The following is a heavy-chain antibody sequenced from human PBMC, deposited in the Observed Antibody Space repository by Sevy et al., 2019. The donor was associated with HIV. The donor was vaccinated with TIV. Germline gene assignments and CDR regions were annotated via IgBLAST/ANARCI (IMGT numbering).Heavy chain of an antibody. J-gene: IGHJ6*03. V-gene: IGHV1-3*01. CDR3: AREIQGATKFFSYYYYYYMDV. CDR2: INAGNGNT. D-gene: IGHD2-8*01. Sequence: ASVKVSCKASGYTFTSYAMHWVRQAPGQRLEWMGWINAGNGNTKDSQKFQGRVTITRDTSASTAYMELSSLRSEDTAVYYCAREIQGATKFFSYYYYYYMDVWGKGTTVTVSS. CDR1: GYTFTSYA.